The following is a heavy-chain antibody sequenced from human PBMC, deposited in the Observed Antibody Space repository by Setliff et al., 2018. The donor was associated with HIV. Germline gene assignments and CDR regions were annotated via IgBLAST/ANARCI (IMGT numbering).Heavy chain of an antibody. CDR2: ISWDGSTT. CDR3: AKAAALERAFDC. V-gene: IGHV3-43*01. J-gene: IGHJ4*02. Sequence: PGESLKISCKASGYNITTYWIAWVRQMPGKGLEWISVISWDGSTTYYADSVKGRFTISRDNRKNSLYLQMDSLTIEDTALYFCAKAAALERAFDCWGQGTLVTVSS. CDR1: GYNITTYW. D-gene: IGHD1-26*01.